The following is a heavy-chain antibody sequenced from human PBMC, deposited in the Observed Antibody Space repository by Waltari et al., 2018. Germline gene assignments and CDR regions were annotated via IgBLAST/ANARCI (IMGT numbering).Heavy chain of an antibody. CDR3: ATVSGYDSTLIYYYYGMDV. J-gene: IGHJ6*02. CDR1: GGTFSSYA. Sequence: QVQLVQSGAEVKKPGSSVKVSCKASGGTFSSYAISWVRQAPGQGLEWMGGIIPIFGTANYAQKFQGRVTITADESTSTAYMELSSLRSEDTAVYYCATVSGYDSTLIYYYYGMDVWGQGTTVTVSS. CDR2: IIPIFGTA. D-gene: IGHD5-12*01. V-gene: IGHV1-69*13.